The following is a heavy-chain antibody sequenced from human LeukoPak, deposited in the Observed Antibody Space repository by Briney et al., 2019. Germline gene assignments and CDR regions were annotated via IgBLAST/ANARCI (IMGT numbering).Heavy chain of an antibody. Sequence: PGGSLRLSCAASGFTFANYAMSWVRQAPGKGLEWAAVIWYDGSNEYYGDSVKGRFIISRDNSKNTLYLQMNSLRAEDTAVYYCARDRGRDSDSNGYYYVGVFDYWGQGTLVTVSS. V-gene: IGHV3-33*08. CDR2: IWYDGSNE. CDR1: GFTFANYA. CDR3: ARDRGRDSDSNGYYYVGVFDY. J-gene: IGHJ4*02. D-gene: IGHD3-22*01.